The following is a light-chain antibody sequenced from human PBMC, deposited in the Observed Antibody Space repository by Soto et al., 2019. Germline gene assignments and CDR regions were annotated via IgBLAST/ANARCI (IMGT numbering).Light chain of an antibody. J-gene: IGKJ2*01. CDR3: QQYSTSSPRYT. CDR2: NAS. V-gene: IGKV3-20*01. Sequence: EIVLTQSPGTLSLSPGERATLFCRASQSVLAWYQQKPGQAPRLLIYNASRRAAGIPDRFSGSGSGTDFTLTISRLEPEDFAVYYCQQYSTSSPRYTFGQGTKPEIK. CDR1: QSV.